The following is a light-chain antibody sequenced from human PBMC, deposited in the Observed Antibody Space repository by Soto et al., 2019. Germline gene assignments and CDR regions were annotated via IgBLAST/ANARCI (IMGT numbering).Light chain of an antibody. CDR3: QQYNNWPPRIT. V-gene: IGKV3-15*01. Sequence: EIVMTQSPATLSVSAGERATLSCRASQSGRSYLAWYQQKPGQAPRLLIYGASTRATGIPARFSGSGSGTEFTLTISSLQSEDLGLYYCQQYNNWPPRITFGQGTRLEIK. J-gene: IGKJ5*01. CDR2: GAS. CDR1: QSGRSY.